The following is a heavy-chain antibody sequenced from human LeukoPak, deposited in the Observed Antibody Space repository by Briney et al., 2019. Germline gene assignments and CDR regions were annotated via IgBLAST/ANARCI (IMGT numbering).Heavy chain of an antibody. V-gene: IGHV1-69*13. CDR2: IIPIFGTA. CDR1: GGTFSSYA. Sequence: SVKVSCKASGGTFSSYAISWVRQAPGQGLEWMGGIIPIFGTANYAQKFQGRVTITADESTSTAYMELSSLRSEDTAVYYCARDGTRGWGWFDPWGQGTLVTVSS. J-gene: IGHJ5*02. CDR3: ARDGTRGWGWFDP. D-gene: IGHD6-19*01.